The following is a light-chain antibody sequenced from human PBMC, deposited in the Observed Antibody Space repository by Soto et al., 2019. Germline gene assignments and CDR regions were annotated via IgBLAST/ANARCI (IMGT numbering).Light chain of an antibody. CDR3: QQYSSYPWT. CDR2: KAS. CDR1: QTISTW. J-gene: IGKJ1*01. V-gene: IGKV1-5*03. Sequence: DIQMTQSPSTLSASVGHRLTITWRASQTISTWLAWYQQRPGKAPNLLIYKASSLESGVPSRFSGSGSGTEFTLTISSLQPDDFAAYFCQQYSSYPWTFGQGTKVEVK.